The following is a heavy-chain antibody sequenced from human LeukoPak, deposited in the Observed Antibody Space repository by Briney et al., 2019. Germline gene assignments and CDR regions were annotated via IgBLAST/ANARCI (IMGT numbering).Heavy chain of an antibody. D-gene: IGHD4-17*01. Sequence: SETLSLTCAVYGGSFSGYYWSWIRQPPGKGLEWIGEINHSGSTNYNPSLKSRVTISVDTSKNQFSLKLSSVTAADTAVYYCARRRGYGDFFYFDYWGQGTLVTVSS. V-gene: IGHV4-34*01. CDR2: INHSGST. CDR3: ARRRGYGDFFYFDY. J-gene: IGHJ4*02. CDR1: GGSFSGYY.